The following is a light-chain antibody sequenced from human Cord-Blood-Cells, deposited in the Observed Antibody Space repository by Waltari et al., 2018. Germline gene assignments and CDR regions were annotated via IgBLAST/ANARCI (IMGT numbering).Light chain of an antibody. CDR2: RDS. V-gene: IGLV3-9*01. Sequence: SYELTQPLSLSMALGQTARLTCGGTNMGGKNSHGYQQKPGQAPVLVIYRDSNRPSGIPERFSGSNSGNTATLTISRAQAGDEADYYCQVWDSSTVVFGGGTKLTVL. CDR3: QVWDSSTVV. J-gene: IGLJ2*01. CDR1: NMGGKN.